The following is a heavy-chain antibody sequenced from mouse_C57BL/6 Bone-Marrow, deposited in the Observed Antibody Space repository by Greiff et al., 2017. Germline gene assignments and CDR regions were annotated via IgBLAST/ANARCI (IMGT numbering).Heavy chain of an antibody. CDR2: LSSCGSYT. CDR1: GFPFSSSG. CDR3: ARQGACGYDDPFYYYAMDY. Sequence: EVQLVESGGDFVKPGGSLKLSCAASGFPFSSSGMSWVRQTPDKRLEWVATLSSCGSYTYYPDSVKGRFTITRDNAKNTLYLQMSSLKSEDTAMYYCARQGACGYDDPFYYYAMDYWGQGTSVTVSS. J-gene: IGHJ4*01. D-gene: IGHD2-2*01. V-gene: IGHV5-6*01.